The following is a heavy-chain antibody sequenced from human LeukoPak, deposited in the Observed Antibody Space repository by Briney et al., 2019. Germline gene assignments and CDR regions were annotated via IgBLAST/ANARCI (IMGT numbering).Heavy chain of an antibody. V-gene: IGHV3-21*01. CDR3: ARDLTGTYVYDY. Sequence: PGGSLRLSCAASGFTFTTSTSAFTSSTINWVRHAPGTCLASVSSTSRTSSYIYYPDSLKGGFTISRDNAKNSLYLQMNSLRAEDTAVYYCARDLTGTYVYDYWGQGTLVTVSS. J-gene: IGHJ4*02. D-gene: IGHD1-26*01. CDR1: GFTFTTSTSAFTSST. CDR2: TSRTSSYI.